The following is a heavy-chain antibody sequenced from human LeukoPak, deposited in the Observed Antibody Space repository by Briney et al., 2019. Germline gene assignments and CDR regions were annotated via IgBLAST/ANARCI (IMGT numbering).Heavy chain of an antibody. Sequence: GGSLRLSCAVSGFTFGSYWMHWVRQVPGKGLVWVSRINTDGSITSYADSVKGRFTISRDNAKNTLYLQMNSLRAEDTAVYYCARDFGLWELLSFDYWGQGTLVTVSS. V-gene: IGHV3-74*01. CDR1: GFTFGSYW. CDR3: ARDFGLWELLSFDY. D-gene: IGHD1-26*01. J-gene: IGHJ4*02. CDR2: INTDGSIT.